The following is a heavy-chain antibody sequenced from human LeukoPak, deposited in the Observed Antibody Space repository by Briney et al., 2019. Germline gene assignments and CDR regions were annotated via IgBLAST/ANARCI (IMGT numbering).Heavy chain of an antibody. Sequence: SETLSLTCTVSGGSISSSSYYWGWIRQPPGKGLEWIGSIYYSGSTYYNPSLKSRVTISVDTSKNQFSLKLSSVTAADTAVYYCARGAYSGSYPGFDYWGQGTLVTVSS. J-gene: IGHJ4*02. D-gene: IGHD1-26*01. CDR1: GGSISSSSYY. CDR3: ARGAYSGSYPGFDY. V-gene: IGHV4-39*07. CDR2: IYYSGST.